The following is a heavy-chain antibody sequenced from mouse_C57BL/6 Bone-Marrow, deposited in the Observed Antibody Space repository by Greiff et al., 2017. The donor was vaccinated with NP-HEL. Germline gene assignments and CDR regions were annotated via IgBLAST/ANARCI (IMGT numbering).Heavy chain of an antibody. J-gene: IGHJ2*01. Sequence: EVQLQQSGAELVSPGASVKLSCTASGFNIKDDYMHWVKQRPEQGLEWIGWIDPENGDTEYASKFQGKATITADTSSNTAYLQLSSLTSEDTAVYYCTTLITTVVATDYWGQGTTLTVSS. CDR3: TTLITTVVATDY. D-gene: IGHD1-1*01. CDR2: IDPENGDT. V-gene: IGHV14-4*01. CDR1: GFNIKDDY.